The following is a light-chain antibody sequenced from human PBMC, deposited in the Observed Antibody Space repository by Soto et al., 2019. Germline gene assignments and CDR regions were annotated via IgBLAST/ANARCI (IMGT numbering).Light chain of an antibody. V-gene: IGKV3-15*01. CDR2: GSS. J-gene: IGKJ1*01. CDR3: KQYDTXPRT. Sequence: EIVMTQSPASLSVPPGERATLSCRASQSVSTNFACYLQKPGQAPRLLIYGSSTRATAVPARFTDSGSGTEFTLSISSLQSDDFGVYYFKQYDTXPRTCGQGTKV. CDR1: QSVSTN.